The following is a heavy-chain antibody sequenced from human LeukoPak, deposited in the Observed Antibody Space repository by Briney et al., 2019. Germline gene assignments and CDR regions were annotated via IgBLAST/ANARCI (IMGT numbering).Heavy chain of an antibody. J-gene: IGHJ6*02. CDR1: GCTFSSYS. Sequence: GGSLRLSCAASGCTFSSYSMNWVRQAPGKGLEWVSSISSSSSYIYYADSVKGRFTISRDNAKNSLYLQMNSLRAEDTAVYYXXXXXXXXXSDYGMDVWGQGTTVTVSS. CDR3: XXXXXXXXSDYGMDV. V-gene: IGHV3-21*01. CDR2: ISSSSSYI.